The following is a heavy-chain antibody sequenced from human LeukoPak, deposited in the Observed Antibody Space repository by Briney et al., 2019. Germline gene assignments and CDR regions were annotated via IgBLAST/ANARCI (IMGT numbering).Heavy chain of an antibody. Sequence: PGGSLRLSCAASGFTFSSYSMNWVRQAPGKGLEWVSSISSSSSYIYYADSVKGRFTISRDNAKNSLYLQMNSLRAEDTAVYYCARVNSSSKGSIDYWGQGTLVTVSS. J-gene: IGHJ4*02. CDR3: ARVNSSSKGSIDY. CDR2: ISSSSSYI. V-gene: IGHV3-21*01. CDR1: GFTFSSYS. D-gene: IGHD6-6*01.